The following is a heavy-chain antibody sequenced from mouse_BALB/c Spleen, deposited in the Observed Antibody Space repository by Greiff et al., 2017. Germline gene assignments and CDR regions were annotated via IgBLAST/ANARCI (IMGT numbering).Heavy chain of an antibody. CDR3: ARDGYDDAWFAY. V-gene: IGHV1-7*01. Sequence: QVQLKQSGAELAKPGASVKMSCKASGYTFTSYWMHWVKQRPGQGLEWIGYINPSTGYTEYNQKFKDKATLTADKSSSTAYMQLSSLTSEDSAVYYCARDGYDDAWFAYWGQGTLVTVSA. CDR1: GYTFTSYW. CDR2: INPSTGYT. J-gene: IGHJ3*01. D-gene: IGHD2-2*01.